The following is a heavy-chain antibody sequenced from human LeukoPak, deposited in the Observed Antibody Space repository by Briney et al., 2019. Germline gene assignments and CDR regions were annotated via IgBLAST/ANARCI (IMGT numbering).Heavy chain of an antibody. D-gene: IGHD7-27*01. Sequence: GGSLRLSCAASGFTFSNYWMSWVRQAPGKGLEWVANIKQDGSEIYYVDSVKGRFTISRDNAKNSLYLQMNSLRAEDTAVYYCARESTNWAFDYWGQGTLVTVSS. J-gene: IGHJ4*02. CDR1: GFTFSNYW. V-gene: IGHV3-7*03. CDR2: IKQDGSEI. CDR3: ARESTNWAFDY.